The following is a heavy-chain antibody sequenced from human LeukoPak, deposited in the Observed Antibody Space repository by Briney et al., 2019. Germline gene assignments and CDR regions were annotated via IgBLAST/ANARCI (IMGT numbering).Heavy chain of an antibody. D-gene: IGHD1-26*01. CDR3: AVPQWELLN. CDR1: GFTFSIYT. V-gene: IGHV3-23*01. J-gene: IGHJ4*02. CDR2: ISAGGGSAGSGTT. Sequence: GGSLRLSCAASGFTFSIYTMSWVRQAPGKGLEWVSAISAGGGSAGSGTTYYADSVKSRFTISRDNSKNTLYLQMNSLRADDTAVYFCAVPQWELLNWGQGTLVTVSS.